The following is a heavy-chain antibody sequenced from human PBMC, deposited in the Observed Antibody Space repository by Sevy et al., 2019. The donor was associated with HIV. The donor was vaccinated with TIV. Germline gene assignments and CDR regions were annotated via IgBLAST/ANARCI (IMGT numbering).Heavy chain of an antibody. J-gene: IGHJ4*02. CDR1: GDSLRNYA. Sequence: ASVKVSCKASGDSLRNYALSWVRQAPGQGLEWMGGIIPIVRSAKSAQKFQDRVTITADDSTNTAYMELTSLRPDDTAMYYCARLSSALDYDISGQVDYWGQGTLVTVSS. CDR3: ARLSSALDYDISGQVDY. CDR2: IIPIVRSA. D-gene: IGHD3-22*01. V-gene: IGHV1-69*13.